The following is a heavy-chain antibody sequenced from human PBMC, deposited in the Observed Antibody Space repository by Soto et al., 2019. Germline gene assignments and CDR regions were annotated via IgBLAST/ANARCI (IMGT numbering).Heavy chain of an antibody. Sequence: ASVKVSCKASGYTFTSYGISWVRQAPGQGLEWMGWISAYNGNTNYAQKLQGRVTMTTDTSTSTAYMELRSLRSDDTAVYYGARDWALYSGSYWGGDYWGQGPLVTVSS. CDR2: ISAYNGNT. CDR3: ARDWALYSGSYWGGDY. D-gene: IGHD1-26*01. CDR1: GYTFTSYG. J-gene: IGHJ4*02. V-gene: IGHV1-18*01.